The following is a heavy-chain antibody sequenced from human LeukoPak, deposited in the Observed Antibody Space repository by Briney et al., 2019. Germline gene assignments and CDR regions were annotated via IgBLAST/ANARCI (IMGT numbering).Heavy chain of an antibody. CDR1: GFTFSTYA. D-gene: IGHD1-7*01. J-gene: IGHJ4*02. V-gene: IGHV3-21*01. CDR3: VRELTVTTREYYFDF. Sequence: MSGGPLRLSCAASGFTFSTYAMSWVRQAPGKGLEWVSSICGSSAYIWYADSVKGRFTISRDNAKNSLYLQMSSLRAEDTALYFCVRELTVTTREYYFDFCGQGTLVTVSS. CDR2: ICGSSAYI.